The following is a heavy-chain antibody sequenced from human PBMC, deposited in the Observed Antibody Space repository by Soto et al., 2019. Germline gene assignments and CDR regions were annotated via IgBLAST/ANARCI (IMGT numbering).Heavy chain of an antibody. CDR3: ARGPYYYDNVGG. V-gene: IGHV3-53*01. Sequence: GGSLRLSCVVSGFSVSTSYMSWVRQAPGKGLEWVSLIYRGGNTYYADSVKGRFTISRDNSKNTLYLQMNSLRAEDTAVYYCARGPYYYDNVGGWGQGTQVTVSS. J-gene: IGHJ4*02. CDR2: IYRGGNT. CDR1: GFSVSTSY. D-gene: IGHD3-22*01.